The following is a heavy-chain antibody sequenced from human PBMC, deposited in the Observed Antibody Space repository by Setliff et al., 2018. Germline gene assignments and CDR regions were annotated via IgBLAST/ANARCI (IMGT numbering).Heavy chain of an antibody. CDR2: IKHTGST. CDR1: GGTFSDYY. J-gene: IGHJ4*02. CDR3: ARGGTYRYFDY. V-gene: IGHV4-34*01. Sequence: SETLSLTCAASGGTFSDYYWTWIRQHPEKGLEWIGEIKHTGSTNYNPSLKSRVSISVDTSKNQLSLTLSSVTAADTAVYYCARGGTYRYFDYWGQGTLVTVSS.